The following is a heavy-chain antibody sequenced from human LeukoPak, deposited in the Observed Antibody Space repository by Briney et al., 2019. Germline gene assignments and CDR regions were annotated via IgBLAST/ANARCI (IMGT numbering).Heavy chain of an antibody. V-gene: IGHV3-23*03. CDR3: AKQEGALIQNWCFDH. Sequence: GGSLRLSCGASGFTFSDFAMSWVRLAPGKGLEWVSSIEKDGSRAYYADSVRGRFTVSRDNTKNTLYLQMSNLRVEDTALYYCAKQEGALIQNWCFDHWGLGTMVTVSS. CDR2: IEKDGSRA. J-gene: IGHJ4*02. D-gene: IGHD1-26*01. CDR1: GFTFSDFA.